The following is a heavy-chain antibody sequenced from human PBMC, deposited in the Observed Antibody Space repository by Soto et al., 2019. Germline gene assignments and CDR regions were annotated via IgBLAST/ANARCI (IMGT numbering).Heavy chain of an antibody. CDR1: GFTVSSNY. CDR3: ARQGVVTSGQNWFGP. V-gene: IGHV3-66*04. D-gene: IGHD2-2*01. J-gene: IGHJ5*02. CDR2: IYSGGST. Sequence: GGSLRLSCAASGFTVSSNYMSWVRQAPGKGLEWVSVIYSGGSTYYADSVKGRFTISRDNSKNTLYLQMNSLRAEDTAVYYCARQGVVTSGQNWFGPWGQGTQVTVSS.